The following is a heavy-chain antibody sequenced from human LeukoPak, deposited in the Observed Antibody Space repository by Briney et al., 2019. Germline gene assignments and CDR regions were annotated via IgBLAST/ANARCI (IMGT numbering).Heavy chain of an antibody. D-gene: IGHD3-3*01. V-gene: IGHV4-39*07. J-gene: IGHJ5*02. CDR1: GGSISSSSYY. CDR3: ARGIFGVPFS. CDR2: IYYSGST. Sequence: SETLSLTCTVSGGSISSSSYYWGWIRQPPGKGLEWIGSIYYSGSTYYNPSLKSRVTISVDTSKNQFSLKLSSVTAADTAVYYCARGIFGVPFSWGQGTLVTISS.